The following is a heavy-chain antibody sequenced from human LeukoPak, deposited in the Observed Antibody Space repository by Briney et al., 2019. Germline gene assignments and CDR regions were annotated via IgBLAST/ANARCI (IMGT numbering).Heavy chain of an antibody. CDR2: INPNSGGT. V-gene: IGHV1-2*06. D-gene: IGHD2-15*01. Sequence: GSVKVSWKASAYPLTGYYIHWERPVPRHGLDWMGRINPNSGGTNYGQNFQGRVTMTRDTSINTAHMYLSRLRSHDTALYYCPIAGGGSEAFDIWGHGTMVTVSS. CDR1: AYPLTGYY. J-gene: IGHJ3*02. CDR3: PIAGGGSEAFDI.